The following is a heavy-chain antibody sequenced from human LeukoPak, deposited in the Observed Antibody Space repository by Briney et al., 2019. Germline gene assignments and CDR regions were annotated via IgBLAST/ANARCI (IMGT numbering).Heavy chain of an antibody. CDR1: GYTFTGYY. CDR3: ARDYGDLSTIYYYYYMDV. CDR2: INPNSGGT. Sequence: GASVKVSCKASGYTFTGYYMHWVRQAPGQGLEWMGWINPNSGGTNYAQKFQGRVTMTRDTSISTAYMELSRLRSDDAAVYYCARDYGDLSTIYYYYYMDVWGKGTTVTVSS. D-gene: IGHD4-17*01. J-gene: IGHJ6*03. V-gene: IGHV1-2*02.